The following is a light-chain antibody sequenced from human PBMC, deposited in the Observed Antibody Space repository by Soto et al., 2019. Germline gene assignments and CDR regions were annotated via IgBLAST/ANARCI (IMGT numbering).Light chain of an antibody. CDR2: GAS. Sequence: EIVLTQSPGTLSLSPGERATLSCMASQSVSNSYLAWYQQKPGQAPSLLIYGASSRAPGIPDRFSGSGSGTDFTLTISRLEPEDFAVYYCQQYGSSPRTFGQGTKVEIK. V-gene: IGKV3-20*01. J-gene: IGKJ1*01. CDR1: QSVSNSY. CDR3: QQYGSSPRT.